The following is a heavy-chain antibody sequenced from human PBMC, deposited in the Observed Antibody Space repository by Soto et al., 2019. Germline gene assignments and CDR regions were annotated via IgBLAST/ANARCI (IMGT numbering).Heavy chain of an antibody. CDR1: GGTFSSYA. V-gene: IGHV1-69*06. CDR3: ARDLTVAAAGTDYYYGMDV. D-gene: IGHD6-13*01. J-gene: IGHJ6*02. CDR2: IIPIFGTA. Sequence: EASVKVSCKASGGTFSSYAISWVRQAPGQGLEWMGGIIPIFGTANYAQKFQGRVTITADKSTSTAYMELSSLRSEDTAVYYCARDLTVAAAGTDYYYGMDVWGQGTTVTVS.